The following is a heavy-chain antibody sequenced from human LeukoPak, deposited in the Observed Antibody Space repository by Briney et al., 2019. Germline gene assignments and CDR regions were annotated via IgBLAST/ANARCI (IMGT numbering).Heavy chain of an antibody. CDR1: GYTFTSYD. CDR3: ARGYRGIATILR. CDR2: MNPNSGNT. J-gene: IGHJ4*02. V-gene: IGHV1-8*01. D-gene: IGHD5-24*01. Sequence: ASVKVSCKASGYTFTSYDINWVRQATGQGLEWMGWMNPNSGNTGYAQKFQGRVTMTRNTSISTAYMELSSLRSEDTAAYYCARGYRGIATILRWGQGTLVTVSS.